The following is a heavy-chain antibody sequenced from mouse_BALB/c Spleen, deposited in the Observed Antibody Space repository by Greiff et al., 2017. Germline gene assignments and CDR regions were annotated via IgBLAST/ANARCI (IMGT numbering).Heavy chain of an antibody. J-gene: IGHJ4*01. D-gene: IGHD2-4*01. CDR3: AGSTMITSMDY. V-gene: IGHV5-17*02. CDR2: ISSGSSTI. CDR1: GFTFSSFG. Sequence: EVMLVESGGGLVQPGGSRKLSCAASGFTFSSFGMHWVRQAPEKGLEWVAYISSGSSTIYYADTVKGRFTISRDNPKNTLFLQMTSLRSEDTAMYYCAGSTMITSMDYWGQGTSVTVSS.